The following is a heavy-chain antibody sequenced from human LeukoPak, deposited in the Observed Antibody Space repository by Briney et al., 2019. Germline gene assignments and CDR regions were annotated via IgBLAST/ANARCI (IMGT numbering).Heavy chain of an antibody. Sequence: PGGSLRLSCAASGFTFSSYAMSWVRQAPGKGLEWVSTITGSGGNTYYADSVKGRFTISRDNSKNTLFLQMSSLRAEDTAVYYCARGYYYDTSGYSLPLDYWGQGTLLTVSS. J-gene: IGHJ4*02. V-gene: IGHV3-23*01. CDR3: ARGYYYDTSGYSLPLDY. CDR2: ITGSGGNT. D-gene: IGHD3-22*01. CDR1: GFTFSSYA.